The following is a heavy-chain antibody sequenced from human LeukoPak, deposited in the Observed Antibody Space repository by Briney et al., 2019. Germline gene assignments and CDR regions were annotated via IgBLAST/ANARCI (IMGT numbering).Heavy chain of an antibody. Sequence: GGSLRLSCAVSGFTFNDYYMSWIRQAPGKGLEWVSYISSSGSSIYYADSVKGRFTISRDNAKNSLYLQMNSLRAEDTAVYYCARVLGEHVDDAFDIWGQGTMVTVSS. CDR2: ISSSGSSI. CDR1: GFTFNDYY. CDR3: ARVLGEHVDDAFDI. V-gene: IGHV3-11*04. D-gene: IGHD1/OR15-1a*01. J-gene: IGHJ3*02.